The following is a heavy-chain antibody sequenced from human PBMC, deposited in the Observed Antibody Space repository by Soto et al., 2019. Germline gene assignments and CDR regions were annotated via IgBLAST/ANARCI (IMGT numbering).Heavy chain of an antibody. J-gene: IGHJ4*02. CDR2: IIPIFGTA. CDR3: AAIMEDIVVVPAAKEP. CDR1: GGTFSSYA. Sequence: QVQLVQSGAEVKKPGSSVKVSCKASGGTFSSYAISWVRQAPGQGLEWMGGIIPIFGTANYAQKFQGRVTITADESTSTAYMELSSLRSEDTAVYYCAAIMEDIVVVPAAKEPWGQGTLVTVSS. V-gene: IGHV1-69*01. D-gene: IGHD2-2*01.